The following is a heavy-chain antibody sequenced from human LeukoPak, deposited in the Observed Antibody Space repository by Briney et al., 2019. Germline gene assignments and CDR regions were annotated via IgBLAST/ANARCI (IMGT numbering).Heavy chain of an antibody. Sequence: GSGPTLVNPTQTLTLTCTFSGFSFSTSRVGVGWIRQPPGKALEWLAHIYWDDDKRYSPSLKSRLTIAKVTFENQVVLTMTNMDPVDTATYYCAHKARIGAQFDYWGQGTLVTVSS. V-gene: IGHV2-5*02. CDR3: AHKARIGAQFDY. J-gene: IGHJ4*02. CDR2: IYWDDDK. CDR1: GFSFSTSRVG. D-gene: IGHD6-25*01.